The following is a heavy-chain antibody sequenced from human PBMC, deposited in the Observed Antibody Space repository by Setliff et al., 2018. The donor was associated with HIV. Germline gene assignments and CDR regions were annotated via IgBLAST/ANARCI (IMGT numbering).Heavy chain of an antibody. CDR2: ISSSGRTI. D-gene: IGHD6-6*01. Sequence: GGSLRLSCAASGFRFSGYYMNWIRQAPGKGLEWISSISSSGRTINYADSVKGRFTISRDNAKRSLYLQMNSLRVEDTAVYYCARDIPPEYPGFDLWGQGTVVTVSS. V-gene: IGHV3-11*04. CDR1: GFRFSGYY. J-gene: IGHJ3*01. CDR3: ARDIPPEYPGFDL.